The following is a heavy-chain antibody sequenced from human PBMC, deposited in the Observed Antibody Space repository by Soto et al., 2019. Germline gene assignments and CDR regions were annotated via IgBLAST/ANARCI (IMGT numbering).Heavy chain of an antibody. V-gene: IGHV3-23*01. CDR3: AKGSYASGY. D-gene: IGHD3-10*01. CDR2: ISGSGSSR. J-gene: IGHJ4*02. Sequence: EVQLLESGGGLVQPGGSLRLSCAASGFTFTTSAMSWVRQAPGKGLEWVSAISGSGSSRYYADSVKGRFTISRDNSKNTLYLQMNSLRAEYTAVYYCAKGSYASGYWGQGTLATVSS. CDR1: GFTFTTSA.